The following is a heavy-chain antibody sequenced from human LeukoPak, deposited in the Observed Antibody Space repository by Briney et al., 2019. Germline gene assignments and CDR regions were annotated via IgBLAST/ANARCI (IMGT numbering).Heavy chain of an antibody. D-gene: IGHD3-9*01. V-gene: IGHV1-46*01. Sequence: GASVKVSCKASGYTFTSYYMHWVRQAPGQGLEWMGIINPSGGSTSYAQKFQGRVTMTSDTSTSTVYMELSSLRSEDTAVYYCARAEGYFDWLLPFDPWGQGTLVTVSS. J-gene: IGHJ5*02. CDR2: INPSGGST. CDR1: GYTFTSYY. CDR3: ARAEGYFDWLLPFDP.